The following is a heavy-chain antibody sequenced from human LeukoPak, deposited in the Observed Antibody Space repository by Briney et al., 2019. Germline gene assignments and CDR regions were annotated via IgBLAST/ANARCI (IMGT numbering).Heavy chain of an antibody. D-gene: IGHD4-17*01. V-gene: IGHV3-20*04. J-gene: IGHJ6*03. CDR1: GFWFEDYG. Sequence: GGSLRLSCVASGFWFEDYGMSWVRQVPGKGLEWVSGISSNGGSTGYGDSVKGRFTISRDSAKNSLYLQMNSLRAEDTALYYCARDSHDYGDYPDFYYFHYMDVWGKGTTVTVSS. CDR2: ISSNGGST. CDR3: ARDSHDYGDYPDFYYFHYMDV.